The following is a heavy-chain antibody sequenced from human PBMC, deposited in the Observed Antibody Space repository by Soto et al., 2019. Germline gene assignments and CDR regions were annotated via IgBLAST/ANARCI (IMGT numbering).Heavy chain of an antibody. CDR2: TYWNGDK. V-gene: IGHV2-5*01. Sequence: QITLTESGPTVVKPTQTLTLTCTFSGFAFTTSGMGVSWIRQPPGKALEWLGITYWNGDKRYSPSLRSRVTITRDTSKNQVVLTMTDMDPVDTGTYYCAHRQIGARPSAGYFQYWDRGTLVTVSS. CDR1: GFAFTTSGMG. CDR3: AHRQIGARPSAGYFQY. D-gene: IGHD6-6*01. J-gene: IGHJ1*01.